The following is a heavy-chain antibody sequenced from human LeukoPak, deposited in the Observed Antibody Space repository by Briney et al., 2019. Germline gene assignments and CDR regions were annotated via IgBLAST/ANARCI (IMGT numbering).Heavy chain of an antibody. D-gene: IGHD1-26*01. V-gene: IGHV4-59*01. CDR1: GGSISSYY. J-gene: IGHJ4*02. CDR3: ARGGWEGFDY. Sequence: SETLSLTCTVSGGSISSYYWRWIRQPPGKGLEWIGYIYYSGSTNYNPSLKSRVTISVDTSKNQFSLKLSSVTAADTAVYYCARGGWEGFDYWGQGTLVTVSS. CDR2: IYYSGST.